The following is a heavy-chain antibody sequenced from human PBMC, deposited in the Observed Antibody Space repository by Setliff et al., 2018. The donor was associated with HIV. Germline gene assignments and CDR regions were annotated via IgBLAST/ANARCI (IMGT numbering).Heavy chain of an antibody. D-gene: IGHD3-9*01. V-gene: IGHV3-23*01. CDR2: VSGSGGST. CDR1: GFTFDNYA. CDR3: AKDRGASLGISHSDY. Sequence: GGSLRLSCAASGFTFDNYAMSWVRQAPGKGLEWVSVVSGSGGSTYYADSVKGRFTISRDNSKNTLYLQMNSLRAEDAAVYYCAKDRGASLGISHSDYWGRGTLVTVSS. J-gene: IGHJ4*02.